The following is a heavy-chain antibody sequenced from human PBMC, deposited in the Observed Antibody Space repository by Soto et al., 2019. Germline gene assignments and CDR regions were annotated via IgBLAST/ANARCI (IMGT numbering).Heavy chain of an antibody. J-gene: IGHJ5*02. CDR3: AKARAPGQYCSCGSCYSAFDP. Sequence: PGGSLRLSCAASGFTFSSYGMHWVRQAPGKGLEWVAVISYDGSNKYYAASVKGRFTISRDNSKNTLYLQMNSLRAEDTAVYYCAKARAPGQYCSCGSCYSAFDPWGQGTLVTVSS. V-gene: IGHV3-30*18. CDR1: GFTFSSYG. CDR2: ISYDGSNK. D-gene: IGHD2-15*01.